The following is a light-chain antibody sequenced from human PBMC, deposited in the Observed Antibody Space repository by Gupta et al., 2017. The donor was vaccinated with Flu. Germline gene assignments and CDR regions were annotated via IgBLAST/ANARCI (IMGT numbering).Light chain of an antibody. J-gene: IGLJ1*01. CDR1: SSDVGRAAS. CDR3: SSYTSISTFYV. Sequence: QSALTQPASVSGSPGPSITIPCTGTSSDVGRAASVSWYQQHPGKAPKLLIYDVSNRPSGVSSRFSGSKSGNTASLTISGLQAEDDTDYYCSSYTSISTFYVFGTGTKVTVL. CDR2: DVS. V-gene: IGLV2-14*01.